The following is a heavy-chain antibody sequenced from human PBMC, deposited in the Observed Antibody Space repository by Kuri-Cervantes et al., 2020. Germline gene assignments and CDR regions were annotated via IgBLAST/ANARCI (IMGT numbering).Heavy chain of an antibody. V-gene: IGHV3-69-1*01. CDR1: GFTFSDYY. CDR2: ISSSSYI. CDR3: ARVGYNWNEADAFDI. J-gene: IGHJ3*02. D-gene: IGHD1-1*01. Sequence: GESLKISCAASGFTFSDYYMSWIRQAPGKGLEWVSSISSSSYIYYADSVKGRFTISRDNAKNSLYLQMNSLRAEDTAVYYCARVGYNWNEADAFDIWGQGTMVTVSS.